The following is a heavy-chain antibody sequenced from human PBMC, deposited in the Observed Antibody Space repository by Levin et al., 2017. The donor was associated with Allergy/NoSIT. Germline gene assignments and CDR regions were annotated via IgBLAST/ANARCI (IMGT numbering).Heavy chain of an antibody. CDR1: GYTFTSYY. J-gene: IGHJ6*02. Sequence: PGESLKISCKASGYTFTSYYMHWVRQAPGQGLEWMGIINPSGGSTSYAQKFQGRVTMTRDTSTSTVYMELSSLRSEDTAVYYCARDFRGPIFGVVTPLGYYGMDVWGQGTTVTVSS. CDR2: INPSGGST. V-gene: IGHV1-46*01. CDR3: ARDFRGPIFGVVTPLGYYGMDV. D-gene: IGHD3-3*01.